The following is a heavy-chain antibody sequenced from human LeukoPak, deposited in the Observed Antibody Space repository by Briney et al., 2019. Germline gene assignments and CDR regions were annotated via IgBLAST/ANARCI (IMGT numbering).Heavy chain of an antibody. V-gene: IGHV3-33*01. CDR1: GFTFSSYG. J-gene: IGHJ5*02. CDR3: ARDSTDGSGVAP. Sequence: GGSLRLSCAASGFTFSSYGMPWVRQAPGKGLEWVAVIWYDGSNKYYADSVKGRFTISRDNSKNTLYLQMNSLRAEDTAVYYCARDSTDGSGVAPWGQGTLVTVSS. D-gene: IGHD3-10*01. CDR2: IWYDGSNK.